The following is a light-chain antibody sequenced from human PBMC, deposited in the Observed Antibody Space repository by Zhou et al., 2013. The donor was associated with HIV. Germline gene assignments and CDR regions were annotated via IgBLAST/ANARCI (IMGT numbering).Light chain of an antibody. CDR1: QSVSRN. V-gene: IGKV3-15*01. Sequence: EVVMTQSPASLSVSPGERATLSCRASQSVSRNLAWYQQRPGQALRLLISGASTRATGVPARFSGSGSGTEFTLTISSLQAEDFAVYYCQQYNNWPPITFGXGTRLEI. CDR2: GAS. CDR3: QQYNNWPPIT. J-gene: IGKJ5*01.